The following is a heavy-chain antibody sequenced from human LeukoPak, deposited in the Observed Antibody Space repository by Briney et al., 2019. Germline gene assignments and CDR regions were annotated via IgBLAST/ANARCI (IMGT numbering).Heavy chain of an antibody. J-gene: IGHJ5*02. Sequence: PSETLSLTCTVSGGSISSSSYYWSWIRQPPGKGLEWIGEINHSGSTNYNPSLKSRVTISVDTSKNQFSLKLSSVTAADTAVYYCARARPNYYGSGSYLVWFDPWGQGTLVTVSS. CDR3: ARARPNYYGSGSYLVWFDP. V-gene: IGHV4-39*07. CDR1: GGSISSSSYY. D-gene: IGHD3-10*01. CDR2: INHSGST.